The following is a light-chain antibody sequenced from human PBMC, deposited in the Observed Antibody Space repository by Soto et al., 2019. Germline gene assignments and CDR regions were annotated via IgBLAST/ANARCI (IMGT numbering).Light chain of an antibody. Sequence: DIVLTRSPDSLAVSLGERATINCKSSQSVLHSSNDKNYLAWYQQKAGQPPKLLIYWASTRESGVPDRFSGSGSGTDFTLTIGSLQAEDVAVYYCQQYYSDPPITFGQGTRLEIK. CDR3: QQYYSDPPIT. V-gene: IGKV4-1*01. CDR2: WAS. CDR1: QSVLHSSNDKNY. J-gene: IGKJ5*01.